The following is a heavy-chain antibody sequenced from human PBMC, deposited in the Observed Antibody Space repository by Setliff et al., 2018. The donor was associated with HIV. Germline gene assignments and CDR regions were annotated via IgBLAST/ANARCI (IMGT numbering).Heavy chain of an antibody. J-gene: IGHJ6*02. CDR1: GYTFTGYD. Sequence: ASVKVSCKASGYTFTGYDISWVRQTPGQGLEWMGWISAYNGNTNYAQKLQGRVTMTTDTSTSTAYMELRSLRSDDTAVYYCAREIGDYYDSSGYYPPTDYYYGMDVWGQGTMVTVSS. D-gene: IGHD3-22*01. V-gene: IGHV1-18*01. CDR3: AREIGDYYDSSGYYPPTDYYYGMDV. CDR2: ISAYNGNT.